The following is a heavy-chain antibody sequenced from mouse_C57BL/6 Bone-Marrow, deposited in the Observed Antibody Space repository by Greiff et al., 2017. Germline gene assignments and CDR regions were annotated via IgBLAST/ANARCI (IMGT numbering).Heavy chain of an antibody. CDR3: ARSLPISYLDY. J-gene: IGHJ2*01. V-gene: IGHV1-26*01. Sequence: EVQLQQSGPELVKPGASVKISCKASGYTFTDYYMNWVKQSHGKSLEWIGDINPNNGGTSYNQKFKGKATLTVDKSSSTAYMELRSLTSEDSAVYYCARSLPISYLDYWGQDTTLTESS. CDR1: GYTFTDYY. CDR2: INPNNGGT.